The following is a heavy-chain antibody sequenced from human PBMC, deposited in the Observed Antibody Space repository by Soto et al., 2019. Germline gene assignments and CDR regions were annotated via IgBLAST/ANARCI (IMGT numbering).Heavy chain of an antibody. V-gene: IGHV1-18*01. D-gene: IGHD3-16*01. J-gene: IGHJ4*02. Sequence: QVQLVQSGGEVKKPGASVKVSCKTSGYTFTTYGISWVRQAPGQGLEWVGWISAYSGKTHYAQKFQGKVTMTTDTSTNTAYLELRSLKSDDTAVYYCAIDLYLGDHRYWGKGTLVTVST. CDR1: GYTFTTYG. CDR2: ISAYSGKT. CDR3: AIDLYLGDHRY.